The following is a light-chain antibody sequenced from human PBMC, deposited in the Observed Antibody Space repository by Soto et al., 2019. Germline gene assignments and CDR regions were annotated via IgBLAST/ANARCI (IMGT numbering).Light chain of an antibody. Sequence: QSVLTQPPSVSGAPGQRVTISCTGSSSNIGAGYDVHWYQQLPGTAPKLLIYGNSNRPSGVPDRFSGSKSGTSASLAITGLQAEAEADYYCQSYDSSLSGWVVFGGGTQLTVL. V-gene: IGLV1-40*01. CDR1: SSNIGAGYD. CDR2: GNS. CDR3: QSYDSSLSGWVV. J-gene: IGLJ2*01.